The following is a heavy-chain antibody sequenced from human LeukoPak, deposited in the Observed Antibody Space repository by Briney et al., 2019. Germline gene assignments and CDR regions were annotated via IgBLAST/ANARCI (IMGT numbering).Heavy chain of an antibody. D-gene: IGHD3-3*01. J-gene: IGHJ4*02. CDR1: GFTFSIYW. CDR3: AKDRTRQAY. CDR2: IKEDGSDK. Sequence: GGSLRLSCAASGFTFSIYWMSWVRQTPGKGLEWVANIKEDGSDKYYVDSLKGRFTISRDNAKNSLYLQMNSLRAEDTAGYYCAKDRTRQAYWGQGTLVTVSS. V-gene: IGHV3-7*03.